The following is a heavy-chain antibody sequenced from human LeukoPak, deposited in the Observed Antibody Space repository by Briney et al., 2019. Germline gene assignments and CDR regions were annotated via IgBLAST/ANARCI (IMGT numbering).Heavy chain of an antibody. CDR3: ARASIYLYYYGMDV. J-gene: IGHJ6*02. D-gene: IGHD3-16*02. CDR2: INPNSGGT. CDR1: GYTFTGYY. Sequence: ASVKVSCKASGYTFTGYYMHWVRQAPGQGLEWMGWINPNSGGTNYAQKFQGRVTMTRDTSISTAYMELGRLRSDDTAVYYCARASIYLYYYGMDVWGQGTTVTVSS. V-gene: IGHV1-2*02.